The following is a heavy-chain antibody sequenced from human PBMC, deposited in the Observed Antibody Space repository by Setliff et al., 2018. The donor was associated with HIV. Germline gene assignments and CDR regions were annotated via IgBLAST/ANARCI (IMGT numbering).Heavy chain of an antibody. CDR3: ARPSHVYGDNGPLGY. CDR2: MNPSTGEV. CDR1: GYSFTAYQ. V-gene: IGHV1-8*01. D-gene: IGHD2-21*01. J-gene: IGHJ4*02. Sequence: ASVKVSCKTFGYSFTAYQINWVRQATGQALEWMAWMNPSTGEVGYAQKFQGRLAVTRDSSANIAYMELRGLRSEDTAIYYCARPSHVYGDNGPLGYWGQGTLVTVSS.